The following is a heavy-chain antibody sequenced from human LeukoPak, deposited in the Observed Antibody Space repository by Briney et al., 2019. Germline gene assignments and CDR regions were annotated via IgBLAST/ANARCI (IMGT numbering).Heavy chain of an antibody. CDR3: ASDSPYYGMDV. Sequence: GGSLRLSCAASGFTFSSYAMSWVRQAPGKGLEWVSAISGSGGSTYYADSVRGRFTISRDNAKNTLYLQMSGLRVEDTAVYHCASDSPYYGMDVWGQGTTVTVSS. CDR1: GFTFSSYA. V-gene: IGHV3-23*01. D-gene: IGHD2-21*01. CDR2: ISGSGGST. J-gene: IGHJ6*02.